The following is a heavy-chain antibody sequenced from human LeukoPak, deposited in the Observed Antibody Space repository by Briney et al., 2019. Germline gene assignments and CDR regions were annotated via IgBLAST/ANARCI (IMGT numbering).Heavy chain of an antibody. D-gene: IGHD1-1*01. V-gene: IGHV4-38-2*01. CDR3: ARNVTAGFFDY. Sequence: PSETLSLTCAVSGSSITSDYFWGWIRQPLGKGLEWIATIYYSWGMYFNPSLKSRVTISLDASKNEFSLKMTSLTAADTAMYYCARNVTAGFFDYWGQGILVTVSS. CDR2: IYYSWGM. CDR1: GSSITSDYF. J-gene: IGHJ4*02.